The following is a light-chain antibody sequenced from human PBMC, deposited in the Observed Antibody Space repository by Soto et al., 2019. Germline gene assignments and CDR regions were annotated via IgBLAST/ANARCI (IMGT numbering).Light chain of an antibody. J-gene: IGLJ1*01. V-gene: IGLV2-14*03. CDR3: SSYTSSTTSS. Sequence: QSALTQPASVSGSPGQSITISCTGTSSDVGGYNYVSWYQQHPGKAPKLMLYDVSNRPSGVSNRFSGSKSGNTASLTISGLQAEYEADYYCSSYTSSTTSSFGTGTKLTVL. CDR2: DVS. CDR1: SSDVGGYNY.